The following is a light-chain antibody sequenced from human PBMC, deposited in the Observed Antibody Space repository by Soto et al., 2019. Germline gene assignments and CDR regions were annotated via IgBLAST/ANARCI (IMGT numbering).Light chain of an antibody. Sequence: EIVLTQSPATLSLSPGERATLSCRASQSVSSYLAWYQQKPGQAPRLLIYDASNRATGIPARFSGSGSGTDFTLTISSLEPEDFAVYSCQQRSNWPPGKTFGQGTKLEIK. CDR3: QQRSNWPPGKT. J-gene: IGKJ1*01. CDR1: QSVSSY. CDR2: DAS. V-gene: IGKV3-11*01.